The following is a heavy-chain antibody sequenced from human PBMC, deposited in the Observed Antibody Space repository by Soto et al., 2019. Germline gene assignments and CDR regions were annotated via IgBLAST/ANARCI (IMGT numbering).Heavy chain of an antibody. D-gene: IGHD3-10*01. Sequence: GSGPTLVNPTQTLTLTCTFSGFSLSTSGMCVSWIRQPPGKALEWLARIDWDDDKYYSTSLKTRLTISKDTSKNQVVLTMTNMDPVDTATYYCARSLTYYYGSGSQNLDAFDIWGQGTMVTVSS. CDR3: ARSLTYYYGSGSQNLDAFDI. CDR2: IDWDDDK. V-gene: IGHV2-70*11. CDR1: GFSLSTSGMC. J-gene: IGHJ3*02.